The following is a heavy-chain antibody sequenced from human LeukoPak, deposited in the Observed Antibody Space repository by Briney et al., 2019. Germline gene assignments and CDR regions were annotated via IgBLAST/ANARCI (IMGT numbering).Heavy chain of an antibody. CDR3: AKVSPVLRFLEWYRGAFDI. V-gene: IGHV3-23*01. CDR2: ISGSGGST. Sequence: GGSLRLSCVASGFIFSGFAMNWVRQAPGKGLEWVSIISGSGGSTYYADSVKGRFTISRDNSKNTLYLQMNSLRAEDTAVYYCAKVSPVLRFLEWYRGAFDIWGQGTMVTVSS. J-gene: IGHJ3*02. CDR1: GFIFSGFA. D-gene: IGHD3-3*01.